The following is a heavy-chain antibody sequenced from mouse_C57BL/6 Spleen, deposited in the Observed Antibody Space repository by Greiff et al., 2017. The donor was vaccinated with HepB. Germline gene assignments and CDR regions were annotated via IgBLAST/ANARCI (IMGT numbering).Heavy chain of an antibody. CDR2: IDPSDSYT. CDR3: ARRADDDGYYNIDY. CDR1: GYTFTSYW. D-gene: IGHD2-3*01. J-gene: IGHJ2*01. Sequence: QVQLQQPGAELVRPGTSVKLSCKASGYTFTSYWMHWVKQRPGQGLEWIGVIDPSDSYTNYNQKFKGKATLTVDTSSSTAYMQLSSLTSEDSAVYYCARRADDDGYYNIDYWGQGTTLTVSS. V-gene: IGHV1-59*01.